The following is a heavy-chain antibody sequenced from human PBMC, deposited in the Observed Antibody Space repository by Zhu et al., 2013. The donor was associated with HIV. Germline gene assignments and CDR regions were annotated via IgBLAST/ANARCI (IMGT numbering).Heavy chain of an antibody. Sequence: QVQLVQSGTEVKKPGSSVMVSCKASGGTFSTFAISWVRQAPGQGLEWMGWINPNSGVTNYAQMFQGRVTMTRDTSITTVYMELSRLRSDDTAVYHCARGSYYDTSGNFGYWGQGTLVTVSS. V-gene: IGHV1-2*02. D-gene: IGHD3-22*01. CDR2: INPNSGVT. CDR1: GGTFSTFA. CDR3: ARGSYYDTSGNFGY. J-gene: IGHJ4*02.